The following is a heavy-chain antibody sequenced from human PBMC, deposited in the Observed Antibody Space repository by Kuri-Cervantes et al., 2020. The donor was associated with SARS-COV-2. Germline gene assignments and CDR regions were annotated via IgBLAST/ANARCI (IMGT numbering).Heavy chain of an antibody. CDR2: INPSGGST. CDR1: GYTFTSYY. CDR3: ARAGWGSGSAPARDYYYMDV. Sequence: ASVKVSCKASGYTFTSYYMHWVRQAPGQGLEWMGIINPSGGSTSYAQKFQGRVTITTDESTSTAYMELSSLRSEDTAVYYCARAGWGSGSAPARDYYYMDVWGKGTTVTVSS. V-gene: IGHV1-46*01. J-gene: IGHJ6*03. D-gene: IGHD1-26*01.